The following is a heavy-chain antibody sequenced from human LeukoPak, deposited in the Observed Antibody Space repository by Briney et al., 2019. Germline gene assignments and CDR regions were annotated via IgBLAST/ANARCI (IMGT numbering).Heavy chain of an antibody. J-gene: IGHJ4*02. V-gene: IGHV4-34*01. CDR1: GGSFSGYY. CDR2: INHSGST. Sequence: SETLSLTCAVYGGSFSGYYWSWIRQPPGKGLEWIGEINHSGSTNYNPSLKSRVTISVDTSKNQFSLKLSSVTAADTAVYYCARGEESRFLEWPWDYWGQGTLVTVSS. CDR3: ARGEESRFLEWPWDY. D-gene: IGHD3-3*01.